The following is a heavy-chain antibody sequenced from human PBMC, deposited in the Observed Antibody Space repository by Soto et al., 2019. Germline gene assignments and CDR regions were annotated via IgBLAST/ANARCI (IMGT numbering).Heavy chain of an antibody. CDR3: ARDVGFGELPFGMDV. J-gene: IGHJ6*02. D-gene: IGHD3-10*01. V-gene: IGHV3-53*01. Sequence: EVQLVESGGGLIQPGGSLRLSCAASGFTVSSNYMSWVRQAPGKGLEWVSVIYSGGSTYYADSVKGRFTISGDNSKNTLYLQMNSLRAEDTAVYYCARDVGFGELPFGMDVWGQGTTVTVSS. CDR2: IYSGGST. CDR1: GFTVSSNY.